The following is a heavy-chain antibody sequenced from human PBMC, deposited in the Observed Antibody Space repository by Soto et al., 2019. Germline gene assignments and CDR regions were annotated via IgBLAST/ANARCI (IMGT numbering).Heavy chain of an antibody. CDR3: ARGRPGWELGYYFDY. V-gene: IGHV1-2*02. D-gene: IGHD1-26*01. CDR2: INPNSGGT. Sequence: GASVKVSCKASGYTFTGYYIHWVRQAPGQGLEWMGWINPNSGGTNYAQKFQGRVTMTRDTSISTAYMELSRLRSGDTAVYYCARGRPGWELGYYFDYWGQGTLVTVSS. CDR1: GYTFTGYY. J-gene: IGHJ4*02.